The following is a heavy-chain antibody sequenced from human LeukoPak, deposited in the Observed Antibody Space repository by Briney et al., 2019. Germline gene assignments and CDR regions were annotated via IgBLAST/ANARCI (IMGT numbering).Heavy chain of an antibody. J-gene: IGHJ4*02. CDR2: ISSSGSYI. Sequence: GGSLRLSCAASGFTFSSYSMNWVRQAPGKGLEWVSSISSSGSYIYYADSVKGRFTISRDNAKNSLYLQMNSLRAEDTAVYYCARDTLYSSGWYSDYWGQGTLVTVSS. CDR1: GFTFSSYS. D-gene: IGHD6-19*01. V-gene: IGHV3-21*01. CDR3: ARDTLYSSGWYSDY.